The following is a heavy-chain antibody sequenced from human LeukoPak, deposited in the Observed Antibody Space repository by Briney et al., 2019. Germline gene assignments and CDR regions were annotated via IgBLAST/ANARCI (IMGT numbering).Heavy chain of an antibody. V-gene: IGHV4-39*07. CDR3: ARIRSYYDSGYYPYYIDY. CDR2: IHYSGST. J-gene: IGHJ4*02. Sequence: SETLSLTCTISGGSVSSIVYNWGWIGQPPGRGRGWFGPIHYSGSTYYKASLKSRVTISIDTSKKQFSLTLSSVTAADTAVYYCARIRSYYDSGYYPYYIDYWGQGILVTVSS. CDR1: GGSVSSIVYN. D-gene: IGHD3-22*01.